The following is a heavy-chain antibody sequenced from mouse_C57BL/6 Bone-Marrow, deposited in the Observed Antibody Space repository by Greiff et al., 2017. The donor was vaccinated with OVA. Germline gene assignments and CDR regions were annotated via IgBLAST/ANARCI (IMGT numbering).Heavy chain of an antibody. V-gene: IGHV14-2*01. D-gene: IGHD2-2*01. CDR3: ARWDSGSYFDY. CDR1: GFNIKDYY. Sequence: VQLQQSGAELVKPGASVKLSCTASGFNIKDYYMHWVKQRPEQGLEWIGRIDPEDGDTKYAPKFQGKATITADTSSNTAYLQLSSLTSEDTAVYYGARWDSGSYFDYWGQGTTLTVSS. J-gene: IGHJ2*01. CDR2: IDPEDGDT.